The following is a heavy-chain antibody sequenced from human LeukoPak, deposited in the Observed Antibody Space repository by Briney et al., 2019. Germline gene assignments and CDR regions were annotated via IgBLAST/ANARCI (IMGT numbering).Heavy chain of an antibody. V-gene: IGHV4-34*01. D-gene: IGHD3-22*01. CDR3: ARTYYYDPRSPDY. Sequence: SETLSLTCAVYGGSFSGYYWSWIRQPPGKGLEWIGEINHSGSTTYNPSLKSRVTISVDTSKNQFSLKLNSVTAADTAVYYCARTYYYDPRSPDYWGQGTLVTVSS. CDR1: GGSFSGYY. J-gene: IGHJ4*02. CDR2: INHSGST.